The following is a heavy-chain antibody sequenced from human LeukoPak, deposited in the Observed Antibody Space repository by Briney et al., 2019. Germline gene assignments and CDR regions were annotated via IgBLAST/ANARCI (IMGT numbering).Heavy chain of an antibody. J-gene: IGHJ5*02. Sequence: SETLSLTCAVYGGSFSAYYWSWIRQPPGKGLEWIGEINHSGSTNYNPSLKSRVTISVATSKNQFSLKLSSVTAADTAVYYCARRGGLTYYDTLTGPKNWFDPWGQGTLVTVSS. V-gene: IGHV4-34*01. CDR1: GGSFSAYY. CDR3: ARRGGLTYYDTLTGPKNWFDP. D-gene: IGHD3-9*01. CDR2: INHSGST.